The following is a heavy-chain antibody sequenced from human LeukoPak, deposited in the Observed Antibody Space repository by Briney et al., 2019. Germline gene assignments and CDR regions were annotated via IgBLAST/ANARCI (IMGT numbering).Heavy chain of an antibody. CDR1: GFTFSTYS. Sequence: GGSLRLSCGASGFTFSTYSMNWVRQAPGKGLEWVSYISSSSSTIYYADSVKGRFTISRDNAKNSLFLQMNSLRAEDTAVYYCARDGYCSGGSCYSATDYWGQGTLVTVSS. V-gene: IGHV3-48*04. CDR3: ARDGYCSGGSCYSATDY. CDR2: ISSSSSTI. J-gene: IGHJ4*02. D-gene: IGHD2-15*01.